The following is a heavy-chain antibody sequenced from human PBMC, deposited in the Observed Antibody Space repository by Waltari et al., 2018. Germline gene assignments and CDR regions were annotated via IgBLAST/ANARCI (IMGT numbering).Heavy chain of an antibody. CDR2: IWYDGNNK. CDR1: GYPLRGDW. Sequence: QEQLVESGGGVVPPGRSITLSWWPTGYPLRGDWTDRVRQAPGKRPEWVAVIWYDGNNKYYADSVRGRFTISRDNAKNTLYLQRDSLRADDTAVYYCAKGSYYDAGGRTYYNGMDVWGQGTTVTVSS. V-gene: IGHV3-33*03. J-gene: IGHJ6*02. CDR3: AKGSYYDAGGRTYYNGMDV. D-gene: IGHD3-10*01.